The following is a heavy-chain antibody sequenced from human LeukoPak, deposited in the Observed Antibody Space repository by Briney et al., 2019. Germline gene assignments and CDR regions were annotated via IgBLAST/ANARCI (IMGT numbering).Heavy chain of an antibody. CDR3: AKCSRLREGGTYNF. Sequence: SVKVSCNSSAAIFSSYAINWIRQAPGQGLEWMGRIIPIFGSANYAQKFQGRVTITADKSTRTAYMGLSSLRSEDTALYYCAKCSRLREGGTYNFWGQGTLVTVSS. CDR2: IIPIFGSA. D-gene: IGHD1-26*01. J-gene: IGHJ4*02. V-gene: IGHV1-69*06. CDR1: AAIFSSYA.